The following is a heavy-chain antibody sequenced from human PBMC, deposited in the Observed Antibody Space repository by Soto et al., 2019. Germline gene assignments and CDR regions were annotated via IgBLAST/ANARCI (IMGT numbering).Heavy chain of an antibody. Sequence: ESGGGVVQPGRSLRLSCAASGFTFSSYAMHWVRQAPGKRLEWVAVISYDGSNKYYADSVKGRFTISRDNSKNTLYLQMNSLRAEDTAVYYCARDYGDYAEYFQHWGQGTLVTVSS. CDR3: ARDYGDYAEYFQH. D-gene: IGHD4-17*01. J-gene: IGHJ1*01. V-gene: IGHV3-30-3*01. CDR2: ISYDGSNK. CDR1: GFTFSSYA.